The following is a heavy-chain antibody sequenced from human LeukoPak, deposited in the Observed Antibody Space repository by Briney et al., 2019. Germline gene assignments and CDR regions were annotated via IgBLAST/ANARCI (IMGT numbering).Heavy chain of an antibody. CDR2: ISGSGGEV. J-gene: IGHJ4*02. CDR1: GFTFSIYA. D-gene: IGHD5-12*01. V-gene: IGHV3-23*01. Sequence: GGSLRLSCAASGFTFSIYAMNWVRQAPGEGPEWVSSISGSGGEVRYADSVRGRFTISRDNSKNTLYLQMNSLRAEDTAVYYCANLPSYSGSLGTPNYWGQGTLVTVSS. CDR3: ANLPSYSGSLGTPNY.